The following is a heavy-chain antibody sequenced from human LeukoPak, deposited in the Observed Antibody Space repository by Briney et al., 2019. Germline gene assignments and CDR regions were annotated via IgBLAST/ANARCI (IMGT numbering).Heavy chain of an antibody. Sequence: GASVKVSCKASGYTFTSYGISWVRQAPGQGLEWMGWISAYNGNTNYAQKLQGRVTMTTDTSTSTAYMELRSLRSDDTAVYYCASAPRGYYYDSSGTAQNWFDPWGQGTLVTVSS. CDR1: GYTFTSYG. D-gene: IGHD3-22*01. CDR3: ASAPRGYYYDSSGTAQNWFDP. J-gene: IGHJ5*02. CDR2: ISAYNGNT. V-gene: IGHV1-18*01.